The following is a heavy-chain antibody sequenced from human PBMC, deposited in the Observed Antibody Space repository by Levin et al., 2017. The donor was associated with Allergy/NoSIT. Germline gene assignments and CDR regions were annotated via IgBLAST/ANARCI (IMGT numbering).Heavy chain of an antibody. D-gene: IGHD2-2*01. J-gene: IGHJ5*02. Sequence: SQTLSLTCTVSGGSNSSYYWSWIRQSPGKRPEWIGYIHYTGYTNYSPSLKSRVTISLDTSKNQFSLKLTSVTAADTAVYSCARSAHVTVIPAAIFAFDPWGQGILVTVSS. CDR3: ARSAHVTVIPAAIFAFDP. V-gene: IGHV4-59*08. CDR1: GGSNSSYY. CDR2: IHYTGYT.